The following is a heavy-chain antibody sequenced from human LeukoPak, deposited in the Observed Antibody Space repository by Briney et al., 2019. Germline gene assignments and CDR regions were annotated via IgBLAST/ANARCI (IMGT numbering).Heavy chain of an antibody. J-gene: IGHJ4*02. V-gene: IGHV4-59*08. D-gene: IGHD5-12*01. CDR1: GGSISSYY. Sequence: SETLSLTCTVSGGSISSYYWSWIRQPPGKGLEWIGYIYYSGSTNYNPSLKSRVTISVDTSKNQFSLKLSSVTAADTAVYYCARQYIAATSGHFDYWGQGTLVTVSS. CDR3: ARQYIAATSGHFDY. CDR2: IYYSGST.